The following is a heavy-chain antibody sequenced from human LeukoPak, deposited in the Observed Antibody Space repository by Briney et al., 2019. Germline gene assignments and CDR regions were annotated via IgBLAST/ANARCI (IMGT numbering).Heavy chain of an antibody. J-gene: IGHJ4*02. D-gene: IGHD3-10*01. V-gene: IGHV1-3*01. CDR2: INAGNGNT. Sequence: ASVKVSRKASGYTFTSYAMHWVRQAPGQRLEWMGWINAGNGNTKYSQKFQGRVTITRDTSASTAYMELSSLRSEDTAVYYCARVDMVRGVNGDYWGQGTLVTVSS. CDR3: ARVDMVRGVNGDY. CDR1: GYTFTSYA.